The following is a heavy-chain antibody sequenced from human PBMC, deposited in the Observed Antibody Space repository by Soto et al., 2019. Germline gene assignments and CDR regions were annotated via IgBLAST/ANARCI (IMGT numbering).Heavy chain of an antibody. CDR1: GGSMSSYY. CDR3: ARASFTYSYHGSGYVSRFDP. D-gene: IGHD3-22*01. CDR2: VYYSGTT. V-gene: IGHV4-59*01. J-gene: IGHJ5*02. Sequence: SETLSLTCTVSGGSMSSYYWSWIRQSPGRGLEWIGYVYYSGTTDYNPSLKSRVTMSVDTSKNQFSLQLTSLTAADTAIYYCARASFTYSYHGSGYVSRFDPWGQGTLVTVSS.